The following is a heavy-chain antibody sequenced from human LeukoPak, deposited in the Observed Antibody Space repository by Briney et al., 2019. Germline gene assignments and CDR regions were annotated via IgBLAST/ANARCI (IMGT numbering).Heavy chain of an antibody. V-gene: IGHV4-34*01. CDR2: INHSGRT. D-gene: IGHD3-10*01. CDR1: GGSFSGYY. CDR3: ARGVNYYGV. Sequence: SETLSLTCAVYGGSFSGYYWNWIRQPPGKGLEWIGEINHSGRTNYNPSLKSRVTISVDTSKKQFSLKLSSVTAADTAVYYCARGVNYYGVWGQGTLVTVSS. J-gene: IGHJ4*02.